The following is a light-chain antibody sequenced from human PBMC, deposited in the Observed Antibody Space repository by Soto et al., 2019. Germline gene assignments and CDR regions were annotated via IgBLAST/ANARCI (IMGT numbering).Light chain of an antibody. J-gene: IGLJ1*01. CDR3: SSYTSSSTLEV. Sequence: QSALTQPASVSGSPGQSITISCTGTSSDVGGYNYVSWYQQHPGKPPKLRIYDFSNRPSGVCKRFSGSKSGTTASLTISGLQAEDEADYYCSSYTSSSTLEVFGTGTKLTVL. V-gene: IGLV2-14*01. CDR1: SSDVGGYNY. CDR2: DFS.